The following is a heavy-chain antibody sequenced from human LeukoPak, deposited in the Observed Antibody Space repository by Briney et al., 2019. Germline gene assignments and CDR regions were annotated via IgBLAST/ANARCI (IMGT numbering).Heavy chain of an antibody. Sequence: SETLSLTCAVSVGSISSNSYYWGSIRHPPGKGLEWIGSIYYSGSTYYNPSLKSRVTISVDTSKNQFSLRLSSVTAADTAVYYCARTRYYYNSRSYGAPYYFDYWGQGTLVTVSS. J-gene: IGHJ4*02. CDR2: IYYSGST. CDR3: ARTRYYYNSRSYGAPYYFDY. D-gene: IGHD3-10*01. CDR1: VGSISSNSYY. V-gene: IGHV4-39*01.